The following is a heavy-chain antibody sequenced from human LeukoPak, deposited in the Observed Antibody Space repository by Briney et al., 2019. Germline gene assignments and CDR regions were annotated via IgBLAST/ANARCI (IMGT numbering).Heavy chain of an antibody. J-gene: IGHJ4*02. Sequence: PGGSLRLSCAASAFTFSAYAMTWVRQAPGKGLKWVSAISGSGGSAYSADSVKGRFIISRDNSKNTLYLQMNSLRAEDTAVYYCASLTMVRGYYFDYWGQGTLVTVSS. CDR1: AFTFSAYA. CDR2: ISGSGGSA. CDR3: ASLTMVRGYYFDY. D-gene: IGHD3-10*01. V-gene: IGHV3-23*01.